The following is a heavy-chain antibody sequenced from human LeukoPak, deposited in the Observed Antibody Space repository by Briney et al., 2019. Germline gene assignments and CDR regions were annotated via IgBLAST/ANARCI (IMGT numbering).Heavy chain of an antibody. CDR2: ISYDGNSK. D-gene: IGHD5-12*01. J-gene: IGHJ4*02. CDR3: ARGALEYSAYDQTFDY. Sequence: PGRSLRLSCEASGFIFSSYSMCWVRQAPGKGLEWVTVISYDGNSKYYTDSVKGRFTISRDNSKNTVYLQMNSLRVEDTAVYYCARGALEYSAYDQTFDYWAQGTLVTVSS. V-gene: IGHV3-30-3*01. CDR1: GFIFSSYS.